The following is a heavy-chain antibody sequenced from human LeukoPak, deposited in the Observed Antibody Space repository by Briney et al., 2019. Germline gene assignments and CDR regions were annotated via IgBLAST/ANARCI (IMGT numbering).Heavy chain of an antibody. CDR3: ATYSSSSSWSYYFDY. D-gene: IGHD6-6*01. Sequence: GGSLRLSCAASGFTFSNYNMNWVRQAPGKGLEWISSISSSTSTKYYSDSVKGRFTISRDTAKNSLYLQMNSLRTEDTAVYYCATYSSSSSWSYYFDYWGQGTLATVSS. V-gene: IGHV3-48*01. CDR1: GFTFSNYN. J-gene: IGHJ4*02. CDR2: ISSSTSTK.